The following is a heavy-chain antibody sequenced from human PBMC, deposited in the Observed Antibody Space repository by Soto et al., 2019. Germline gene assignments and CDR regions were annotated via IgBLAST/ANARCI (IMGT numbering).Heavy chain of an antibody. CDR2: ISGSGDKT. V-gene: IGHV3-23*01. CDR3: AKDGKIAAAGTWVKYFDY. CDR1: GFTFGSYA. D-gene: IGHD6-13*01. J-gene: IGHJ4*02. Sequence: PGGSLRLSCAASGFTFGSYAMSWVRQAPGKGLEWVSAISGSGDKTYYADSVKGRFTISRDNSKNTLYLQMNSLRAEDTAVYYCAKDGKIAAAGTWVKYFDYWGQGTLVTVSS.